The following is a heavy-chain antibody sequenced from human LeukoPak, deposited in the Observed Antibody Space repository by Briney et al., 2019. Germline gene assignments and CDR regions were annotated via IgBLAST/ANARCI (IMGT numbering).Heavy chain of an antibody. D-gene: IGHD2-15*01. Sequence: GGSLRLSCAASGFTFSSYDMHWVRQATGKGLEWVSAIGTAGDTYYSGSVKGRFTISRDNSKHTLYLQMNSLRAEDTAVYYCAKDSSLDIVVVVAFDYWGQGTLVTVSS. CDR3: AKDSSLDIVVVVAFDY. CDR2: IGTAGDT. J-gene: IGHJ4*02. CDR1: GFTFSSYD. V-gene: IGHV3-13*01.